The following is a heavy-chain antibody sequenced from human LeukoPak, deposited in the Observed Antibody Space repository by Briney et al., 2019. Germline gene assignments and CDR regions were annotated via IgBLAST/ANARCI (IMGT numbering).Heavy chain of an antibody. Sequence: GGSLRLSCAASGFTFSSYSMNWVRQAPGKGLEWVSSISSSSSYIYYADSVKGRFTISRDNAKISLYLQMNSLRAEDTAVYYCARDLYDILTGYLPYFDYWGQGTLVTVSS. CDR3: ARDLYDILTGYLPYFDY. CDR1: GFTFSSYS. CDR2: ISSSSSYI. V-gene: IGHV3-21*01. D-gene: IGHD3-9*01. J-gene: IGHJ4*02.